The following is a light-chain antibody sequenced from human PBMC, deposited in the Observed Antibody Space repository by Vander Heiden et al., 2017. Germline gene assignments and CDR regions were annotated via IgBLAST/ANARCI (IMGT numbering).Light chain of an antibody. V-gene: IGKV1-8*01. CDR3: QQYYSYPST. CDR1: QGMSRY. CDR2: SAS. J-gene: IGKJ5*01. Sequence: QMTKSPYSLSASIRDRLNLVCRPRQGMSRYLAWCQQKPGKAHKLLINSASTLQSGVPSRFTGSRSGTEFTLTISSLQSEDFATYYCQQYYSYPSTFGQGTRLETK.